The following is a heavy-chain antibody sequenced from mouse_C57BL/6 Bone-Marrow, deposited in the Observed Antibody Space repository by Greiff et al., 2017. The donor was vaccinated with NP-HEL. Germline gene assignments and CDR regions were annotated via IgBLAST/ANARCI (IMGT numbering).Heavy chain of an antibody. J-gene: IGHJ4*01. CDR2: ISSGGDYI. D-gene: IGHD1-1*01. Sequence: EVQGVESGAGLVKPGGSLKLSCAASGFTFSSYAMSWVRQTPETRLEWVAYISSGGDYIYYADTVKGRFTISRDNARNTLDLQMSSLKSEDTAMYYCTRDASYYYGSREVYAMDYWGQGTSVTVSS. V-gene: IGHV5-9-1*02. CDR1: GFTFSSYA. CDR3: TRDASYYYGSREVYAMDY.